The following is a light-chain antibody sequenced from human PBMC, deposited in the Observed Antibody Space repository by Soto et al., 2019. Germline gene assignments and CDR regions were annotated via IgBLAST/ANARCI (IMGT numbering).Light chain of an antibody. V-gene: IGLV2-23*02. CDR3: CSSGGSPTYV. Sequence: QSALTQPASVSGSPGQSITISCTGTSSNVGSYKLVSWYQQRPGKAPKLMIFEVNKRPSGVSNRFSGSKSGNTASLTISGLKVEDEADYYCCSSGGSPTYVFGTGTKSPS. J-gene: IGLJ1*01. CDR2: EVN. CDR1: SSNVGSYKL.